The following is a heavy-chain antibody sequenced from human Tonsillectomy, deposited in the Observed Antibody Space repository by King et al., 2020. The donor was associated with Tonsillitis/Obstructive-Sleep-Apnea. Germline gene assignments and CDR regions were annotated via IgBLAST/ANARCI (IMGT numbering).Heavy chain of an antibody. J-gene: IGHJ4*02. D-gene: IGHD3-3*01. V-gene: IGHV1-69*01. CDR2: IIPIFGIT. CDR1: GGTFSTYA. Sequence: QLVQSGAEVKKPGSSVKVSCKASGGTFSTYAINWGRQAPGQGLEWMGGIIPIFGITNYAQTFQGRVTVTAEESRSTAYMGLSSLRSEDTAVYYCARSGAIFGTFFDYWGQGTLVTVSS. CDR3: ARSGAIFGTFFDY.